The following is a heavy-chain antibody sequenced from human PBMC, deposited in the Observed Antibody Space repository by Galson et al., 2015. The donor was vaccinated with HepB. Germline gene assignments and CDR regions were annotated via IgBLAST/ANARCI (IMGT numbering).Heavy chain of an antibody. CDR1: GFTVNSKH. CDR2: IHIDGRT. D-gene: IGHD1-26*01. J-gene: IGHJ3*02. V-gene: IGHV3-53*01. CDR3: ARGGGHDAFDI. Sequence: SLRHSCAASGFTVNSKHMTWVRQAPGKGLEWVSAIHIDGRTYFADSVRGRFTISRDNSRNTLYLQMNSLRADDTAVYYCARGGGHDAFDIWGQGTMVTVSS.